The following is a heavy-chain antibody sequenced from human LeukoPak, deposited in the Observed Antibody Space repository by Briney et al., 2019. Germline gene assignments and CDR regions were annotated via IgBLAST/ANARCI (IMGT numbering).Heavy chain of an antibody. CDR1: GYTFTGYY. CDR2: INPNSGGT. V-gene: IGHV1-2*02. Sequence: GASVKVYCKASGYTFTGYYMHWVRQAPGQGLEWMGWINPNSGGTNYAQKFQGRVTMTRDTSISTAYMELSRLRSDDTAVYYCTRTTYCSSTSCRKGFDYWGQGTLVTVSS. D-gene: IGHD2-2*01. J-gene: IGHJ4*02. CDR3: TRTTYCSSTSCRKGFDY.